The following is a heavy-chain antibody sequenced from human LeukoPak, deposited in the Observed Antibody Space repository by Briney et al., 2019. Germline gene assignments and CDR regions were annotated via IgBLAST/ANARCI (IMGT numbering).Heavy chain of an antibody. J-gene: IGHJ6*02. D-gene: IGHD6-19*01. V-gene: IGHV1-8*01. CDR3: ARGGSSGWYFLYYYYYGMDV. CDR1: GYTFTSYD. Sequence: ASVKVSCKASGYTFTSYDINWVRQATGQGLEWMGWMNPNSGNTGYAQKFQGRVTMTRNTPISTAYMELSSLRSEDTAVYYCARGGSSGWYFLYYYYYGMDVWGQGTTVTVSS. CDR2: MNPNSGNT.